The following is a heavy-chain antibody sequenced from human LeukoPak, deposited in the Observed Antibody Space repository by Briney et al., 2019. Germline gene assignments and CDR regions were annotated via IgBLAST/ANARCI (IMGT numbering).Heavy chain of an antibody. V-gene: IGHV3-74*01. CDR3: AELGITMIGGV. CDR1: GFTFGDYA. D-gene: IGHD3-10*02. CDR2: IKSDGIST. Sequence: AGGSLRLSCAASGFTFGDYAMHWVRQAPGKGLEWVSRIKSDGISTIYADSVKGRFTISRDNAKNSLYLQMNSLRAEDTAVYYCAELGITMIGGVWGKGTTVTISS. J-gene: IGHJ6*03.